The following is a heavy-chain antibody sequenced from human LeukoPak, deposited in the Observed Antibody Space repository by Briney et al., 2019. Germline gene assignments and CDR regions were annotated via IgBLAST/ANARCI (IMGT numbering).Heavy chain of an antibody. Sequence: SETLSLTCTVSGGSISSDYWSWIRQPPGKGLEWIGYIHYSGSTNYNPSLKSRVTISVDTSKNQFSLKLSSVTPEDTAVYYCARDLLWTSLRGAVAGRFDYWGQGTLVTVSS. V-gene: IGHV4-59*12. CDR3: ARDLLWTSLRGAVAGRFDY. CDR2: IHYSGST. J-gene: IGHJ4*02. CDR1: GGSISSDY. D-gene: IGHD6-19*01.